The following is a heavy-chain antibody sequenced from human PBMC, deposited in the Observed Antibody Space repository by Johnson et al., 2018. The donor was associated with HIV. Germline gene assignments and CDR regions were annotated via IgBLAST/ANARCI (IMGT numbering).Heavy chain of an antibody. Sequence: QVQLVESGGGLVQPGGSLRLSCAASGFTFSSYGMHWVRQAPGKGLEWVAVISHDGSNKYYADSVKGRFTISRDNSKNTLYLQMNSLRAEDTAVYYCARAVGSSSGALDIWGQGTLVTVSS. CDR1: GFTFSSYG. CDR2: ISHDGSNK. V-gene: IGHV3-30*19. D-gene: IGHD6-6*01. CDR3: ARAVGSSSGALDI. J-gene: IGHJ3*02.